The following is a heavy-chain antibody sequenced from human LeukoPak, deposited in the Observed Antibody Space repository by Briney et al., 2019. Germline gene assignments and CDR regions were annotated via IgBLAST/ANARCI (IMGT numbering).Heavy chain of an antibody. CDR1: GGSFSGYY. D-gene: IGHD3-10*01. Sequence: PSETLSLTCAVYGGSFSGYYWSWIRQPPGKGLEWIGEINHSGSTNYNPSLKSRVTISVDTSKYQFSLKLSSVTAADTAVYYCARRYYGSGLKFDYWGQGTLVTVSS. CDR3: ARRYYGSGLKFDY. J-gene: IGHJ4*02. CDR2: INHSGST. V-gene: IGHV4-34*01.